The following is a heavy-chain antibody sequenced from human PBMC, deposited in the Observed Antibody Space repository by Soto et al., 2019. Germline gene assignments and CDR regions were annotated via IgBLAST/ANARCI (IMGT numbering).Heavy chain of an antibody. J-gene: IGHJ4*02. CDR1: GGSISSGNYY. CDR3: ATMGTPATGLYFFDY. Sequence: TLSLTRTLSGGSISSGNYYWSWIRQPPGKGLEWIGFISYSGSTYYSTSLKSRVTISVDTSKSQFSLNLSFVTAADTAVYYWATMGTPATGLYFFDYWGQGSLVTSPQ. V-gene: IGHV4-30-4*01. D-gene: IGHD2-15*01. CDR2: ISYSGST.